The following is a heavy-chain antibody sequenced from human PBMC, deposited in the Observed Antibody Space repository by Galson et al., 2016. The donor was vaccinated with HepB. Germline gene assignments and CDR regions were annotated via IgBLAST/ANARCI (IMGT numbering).Heavy chain of an antibody. V-gene: IGHV3-20*04. Sequence: SLRLSCAASGFPFDEYDMSWVRQVPGKGLEWVSGIYRNGGITGYADSVRGRFTISRDNARNTLYLQMNSLRAEDTAVYYCAKDAMVVPAAECVSWGQGTLVTVSS. D-gene: IGHD2-2*01. CDR2: IYRNGGIT. CDR1: GFPFDEYD. J-gene: IGHJ4*02. CDR3: AKDAMVVPAAECVS.